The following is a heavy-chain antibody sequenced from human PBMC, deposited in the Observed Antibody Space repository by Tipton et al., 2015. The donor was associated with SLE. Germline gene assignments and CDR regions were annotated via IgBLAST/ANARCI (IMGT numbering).Heavy chain of an antibody. V-gene: IGHV4-4*07. CDR1: GASIIGYY. Sequence: TLSLTCTVSGASIIGYYWSWIRQPAGKGPEWIGRIYTGGRTIHNPSLNSRVTMSLDTSKSQFSLKLTSVTAAGTAVYYCARDWGGEALDFWGQGTLVTVSS. D-gene: IGHD2-21*01. CDR2: IYTGGRT. J-gene: IGHJ4*02. CDR3: ARDWGGEALDF.